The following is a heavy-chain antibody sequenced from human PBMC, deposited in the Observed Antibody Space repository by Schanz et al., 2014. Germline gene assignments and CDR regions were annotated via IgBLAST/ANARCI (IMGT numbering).Heavy chain of an antibody. Sequence: EVQLVESGGGLVKPGGSLRLSCVTSGFTFGAYTMNWVRQAPGKGLEWVSSISSRSSYIYYTDSVKGRFTISRDNAKKSLFLQLNSLRPEDTAVYYCTRMYHWGQGTLVTVSS. CDR1: GFTFGAYT. D-gene: IGHD2-8*01. J-gene: IGHJ4*02. CDR2: ISSRSSYI. CDR3: TRMYH. V-gene: IGHV3-21*04.